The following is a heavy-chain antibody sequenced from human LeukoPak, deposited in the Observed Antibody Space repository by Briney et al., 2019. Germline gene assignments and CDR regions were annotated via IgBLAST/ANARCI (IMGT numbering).Heavy chain of an antibody. V-gene: IGHV1-2*02. Sequence: ASVKVSCKASGYTFTGYNMHWVRQAPGQGLEWMGWINPNTGGTGSVQKFQGRVTMTRDTFISTAYMELSWLRSDDTAVYYCARKVSGTSYGMDVWGQGTTVTVSS. CDR3: ARKVSGTSYGMDV. CDR2: INPNTGGT. CDR1: GYTFTGYN. D-gene: IGHD1-1*01. J-gene: IGHJ6*02.